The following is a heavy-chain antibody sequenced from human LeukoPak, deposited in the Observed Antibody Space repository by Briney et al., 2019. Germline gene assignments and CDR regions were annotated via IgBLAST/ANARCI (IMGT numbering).Heavy chain of an antibody. CDR3: ASRRGQLGAIDY. CDR2: IRSDGSNE. J-gene: IGHJ4*02. Sequence: PGGSLRLSCATSGFTFSSYGMHWVRQAPGKGLESVAFIRSDGSNEYYADSVKGRFTISRDNSKNTLSLQMNSLRGEDTAVYYCASRRGQLGAIDYWGQGTLVTVSS. CDR1: GFTFSSYG. V-gene: IGHV3-30*02. D-gene: IGHD1-1*01.